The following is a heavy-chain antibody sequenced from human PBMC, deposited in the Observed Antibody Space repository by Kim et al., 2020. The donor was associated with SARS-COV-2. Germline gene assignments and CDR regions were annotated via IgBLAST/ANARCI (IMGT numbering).Heavy chain of an antibody. CDR3: ARVARWTIDY. Sequence: LSLTCAASGFSFSTYWMHWVRQAPGKGLVWVSRINSDGSSTSYADSVKGRFTISRDNAKNTLYLQMNSLRAEDTAVYYCARVARWTIDYWGQGTLVTVSS. V-gene: IGHV3-74*01. D-gene: IGHD5-12*01. J-gene: IGHJ4*02. CDR2: INSDGSST. CDR1: GFSFSTYW.